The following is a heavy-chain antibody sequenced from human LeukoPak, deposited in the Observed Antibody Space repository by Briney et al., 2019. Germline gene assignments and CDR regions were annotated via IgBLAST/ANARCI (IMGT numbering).Heavy chain of an antibody. Sequence: SETLSLTCTVSGVSINTYSWSWVRQPPGKGLEWIGYMSYTGSTSYNPSLKSRVTMSVDTSKNQFSLKLSSVTAADTAVYYCARQGGDEVFDYWGQGTLVTVSS. CDR3: ARQGGDEVFDY. CDR2: MSYTGST. J-gene: IGHJ4*02. D-gene: IGHD2-21*01. CDR1: GVSINTYS. V-gene: IGHV4-59*08.